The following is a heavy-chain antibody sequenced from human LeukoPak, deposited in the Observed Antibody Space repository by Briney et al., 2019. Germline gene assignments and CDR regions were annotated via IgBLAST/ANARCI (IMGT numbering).Heavy chain of an antibody. CDR3: ARHVRDAYNRRFDY. V-gene: IGHV5-51*01. CDR2: IYPGDSDTS. J-gene: IGHJ4*02. Sequence: GESLKISCQGSGYSFTSYWIGWVRQMPGKGLEWMGIIYPGDSDTSRYSPSFQGQVTISADKSISTAYLQWSSLKASDTAMYYCARHVRDAYNRRFDYWGQGTLVTVSS. D-gene: IGHD5-24*01. CDR1: GYSFTSYW.